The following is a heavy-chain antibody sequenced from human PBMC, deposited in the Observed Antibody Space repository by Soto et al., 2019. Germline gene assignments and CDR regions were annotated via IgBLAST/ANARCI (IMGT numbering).Heavy chain of an antibody. CDR1: GYGFTTYG. CDR3: GRGRYGDY. J-gene: IGHJ4*02. Sequence: QVHLVQSGAEVKKPGASVKVSCKGSGYGFTTYGITWVRQAPGQGLEWMAWISAHNGNTNYAQKLEGRVTVPRDTSTSTAYMELRSLRSDDTAVYYCGRGRYGDYWGQGALVTVSS. D-gene: IGHD1-1*01. CDR2: ISAHNGNT. V-gene: IGHV1-18*01.